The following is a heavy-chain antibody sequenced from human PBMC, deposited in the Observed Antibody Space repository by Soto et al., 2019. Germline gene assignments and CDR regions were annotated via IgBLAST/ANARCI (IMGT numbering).Heavy chain of an antibody. CDR2: ITPMNSPA. Sequence: VQLVQSGAEVKKPGSSVKVSCKASGGTFSSLGFSWVRQAPGEGLEWMGGITPMNSPANYAQKFQDRVTITADRSTSTVFMDLSSLRPEDTAVYYCARDPPYTSCWYGGWIDPWGQGTLVTVSS. V-gene: IGHV1-69*06. CDR1: GGTFSSLG. D-gene: IGHD6-13*01. CDR3: ARDPPYTSCWYGGWIDP. J-gene: IGHJ5*02.